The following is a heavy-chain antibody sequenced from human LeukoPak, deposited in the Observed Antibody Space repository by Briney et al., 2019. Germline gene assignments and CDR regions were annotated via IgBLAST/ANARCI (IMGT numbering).Heavy chain of an antibody. CDR3: VRDESSGSSLQGCGY. J-gene: IGHJ4*02. CDR1: GFSFSNYA. Sequence: PGGSLRLSCAASGFSFSNYAMHWVRQAPGKGLEWVAIISYDGAYKYYADSMKGRFTISRDNSKNTLYLQMSSLRIEDTAVYYCVRDESSGSSLQGCGYWGEGALVTVSS. V-gene: IGHV3-30*04. D-gene: IGHD1-26*01. CDR2: ISYDGAYK.